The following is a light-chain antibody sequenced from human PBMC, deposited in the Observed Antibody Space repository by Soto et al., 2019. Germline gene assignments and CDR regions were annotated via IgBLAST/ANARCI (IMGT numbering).Light chain of an antibody. V-gene: IGKV3-15*01. CDR3: QQYNNWPPYT. Sequence: EIVMTQSPATLSVSPGERATLSCRASQSVSSNLAWYQQKPGQAHRLLIYGASTRATGIPARFSGSGSGTAFNLTVSSLQSEDFAVYYCQQYNNWPPYTFGQGTTLEIK. CDR1: QSVSSN. J-gene: IGKJ2*01. CDR2: GAS.